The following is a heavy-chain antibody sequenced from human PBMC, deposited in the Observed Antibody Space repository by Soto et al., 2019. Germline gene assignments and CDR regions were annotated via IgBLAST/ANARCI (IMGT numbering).Heavy chain of an antibody. CDR1: GFTFSSYW. D-gene: IGHD4-4*01. CDR3: ARVFYTRPQDAILDY. Sequence: GGSLRLSCAASGFTFSSYWMYWVRQAPGKGLVWVSRINSDGSSTSYADSVKGRFTISRDNAKNTLYLQMNSLRAEDTAVYYCARVFYTRPQDAILDYWGQRTPVTVSS. V-gene: IGHV3-74*01. CDR2: INSDGSST. J-gene: IGHJ4*02.